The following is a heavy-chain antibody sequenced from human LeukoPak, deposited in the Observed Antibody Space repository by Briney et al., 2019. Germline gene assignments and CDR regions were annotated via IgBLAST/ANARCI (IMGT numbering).Heavy chain of an antibody. CDR1: GGSISSYY. Sequence: SETLSLTCTVSGGSISSYYWSWIRQPPGEGLEWIGYIYYSGPPNYNPSLKSRVTISVDTSKNQFSLKLSSVTAADTAVYYCARGVYIAAAQYGYWGQGTLVTVSS. CDR2: IYYSGPP. V-gene: IGHV4-59*01. D-gene: IGHD6-13*01. CDR3: ARGVYIAAAQYGY. J-gene: IGHJ4*02.